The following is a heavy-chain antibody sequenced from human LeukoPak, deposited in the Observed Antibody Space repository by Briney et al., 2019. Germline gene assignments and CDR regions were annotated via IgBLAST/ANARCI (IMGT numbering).Heavy chain of an antibody. CDR1: GFTFSSYG. V-gene: IGHV3-33*01. CDR2: IWYDGSNK. Sequence: GGSLRLSCAASGFTFSSYGMHWVRQAPGKGLEWVAVIWYDGSNKYYADSVKGRFTISRDNSKNTLYLRMNSLRAEDTAVYYCARDGVLGDGYNWSGYFDYWGQGTLVTVSS. D-gene: IGHD5-24*01. J-gene: IGHJ4*02. CDR3: ARDGVLGDGYNWSGYFDY.